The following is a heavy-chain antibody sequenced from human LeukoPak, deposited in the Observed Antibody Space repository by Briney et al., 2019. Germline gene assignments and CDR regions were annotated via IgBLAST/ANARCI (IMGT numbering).Heavy chain of an antibody. CDR1: GGSMCSYY. J-gene: IGHJ4*02. CDR3: SRNYYDMSGYNYFDY. D-gene: IGHD3-22*01. V-gene: IGHV4-59*01. CDR2: IYYSGST. Sequence: PSETLSLTCTVCGGSMCSYYCRWIRQPPGKGLEWIGYIYYSGSTNYNPSLKSRVTISVDTSKNQFSLKLSSVTPAETAVYYCSRNYYDMSGYNYFDYWGQGTLVTVSS.